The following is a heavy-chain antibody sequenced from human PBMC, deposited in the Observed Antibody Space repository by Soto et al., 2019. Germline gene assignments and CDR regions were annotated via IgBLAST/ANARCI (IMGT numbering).Heavy chain of an antibody. CDR2: ISSSGSTI. D-gene: IGHD6-13*01. CDR3: ARGSHSSSWYNWFDP. Sequence: GGSLRLSCAASGFTFSSYEMNWVRQAPGKGLEWVSYISSSGSTIYYADSVKGRFTIARDNAKNSLYLQMNSLGAEDTAVYYCARGSHSSSWYNWFDPWGQGTLVTVSS. J-gene: IGHJ5*02. CDR1: GFTFSSYE. V-gene: IGHV3-48*03.